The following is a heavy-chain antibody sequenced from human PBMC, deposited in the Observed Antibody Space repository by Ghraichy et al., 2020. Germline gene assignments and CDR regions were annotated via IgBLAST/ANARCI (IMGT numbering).Heavy chain of an antibody. D-gene: IGHD3-22*01. Sequence: LNISCAASGFTFSDHYMDWVRQAPGMGLEWVGRVRDKAHSYTTEYAASVRDRFSISRDDSKNSLYLQMNGLKAEDTAVYYCTRASRDFYYDAWGQGTLVTASS. V-gene: IGHV3-72*01. CDR1: GFTFSDHY. CDR3: TRASRDFYYDA. J-gene: IGHJ5*02. CDR2: VRDKAHSYTT.